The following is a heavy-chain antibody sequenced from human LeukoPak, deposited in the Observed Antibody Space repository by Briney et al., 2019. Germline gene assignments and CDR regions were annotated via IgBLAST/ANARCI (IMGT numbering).Heavy chain of an antibody. CDR2: ISAYNGNT. J-gene: IGHJ3*02. Sequence: RASVKVSCKASGYTFTSYGISWVRQAPGQGLEGMGWISAYNGNTNYAQKLQGRVTMTIDTSTSTAYMELRSLRSDDTAVYYCARDLSAIAVAGDDAFDIWGQGTMVTVSS. CDR1: GYTFTSYG. V-gene: IGHV1-18*01. D-gene: IGHD6-19*01. CDR3: ARDLSAIAVAGDDAFDI.